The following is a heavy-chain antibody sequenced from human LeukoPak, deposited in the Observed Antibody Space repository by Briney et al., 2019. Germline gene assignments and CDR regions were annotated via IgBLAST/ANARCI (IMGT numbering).Heavy chain of an antibody. CDR3: ARELKFGEFAFGI. J-gene: IGHJ3*02. Sequence: RAGGSLRLSCAASGFTFSSYEMNWVRQAPGKGLEWVSYISSSGSTIYYADSVKGRFTISRDNAKNSLYLQMNSLRAEDTAVYYCARELKFGEFAFGIWGQGTMVTVSS. CDR2: ISSSGSTI. V-gene: IGHV3-48*03. D-gene: IGHD3-10*01. CDR1: GFTFSSYE.